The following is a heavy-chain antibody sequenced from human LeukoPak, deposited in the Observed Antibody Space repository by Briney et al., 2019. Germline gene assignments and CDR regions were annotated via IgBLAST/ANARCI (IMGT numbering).Heavy chain of an antibody. CDR1: GFTFSAYG. D-gene: IGHD3-10*01. V-gene: IGHV3-30*02. Sequence: GGSLRLSCAASGFTFSAYGMHWVRQAPGKGLEWVAFIRFDGRNKYYADSVKGRFTISGDNSKNTLYLQMNSLGVEDTAVYYCAKGGDYFDYWGQGTLVTVSS. J-gene: IGHJ4*02. CDR3: AKGGDYFDY. CDR2: IRFDGRNK.